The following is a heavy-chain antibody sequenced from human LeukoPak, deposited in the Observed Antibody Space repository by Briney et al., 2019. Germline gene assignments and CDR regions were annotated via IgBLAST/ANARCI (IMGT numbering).Heavy chain of an antibody. CDR1: GVSFRDYT. CDR2: IIPISGTT. D-gene: IGHD6-13*01. V-gene: IGHV1-69*05. J-gene: IGHJ6*03. Sequence: ASVKVSCKASGVSFRDYTINWVRQAPGQGLEWMGAIIPISGTTNYAQRLQGRVTLTMDDSATTAFMEMSSLRSEDTAVYYCASRFTARQLVPADYYHMDVWGKGTTVFVSS. CDR3: ASRFTARQLVPADYYHMDV.